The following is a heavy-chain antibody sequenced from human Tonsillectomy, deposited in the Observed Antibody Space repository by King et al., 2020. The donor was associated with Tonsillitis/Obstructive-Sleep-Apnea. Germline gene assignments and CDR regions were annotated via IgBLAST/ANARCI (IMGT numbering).Heavy chain of an antibody. V-gene: IGHV3-21*01. Sequence: VQLVESGGGLVKPGGSLRLSCAASGFTFSSYSMNWVRQAPGKGLEWVSSISSSSSYIYYADSVKGRFTISRDNAKNSLYLQMNSLRAEDTAVDYCARELQQLGFGYYYYYMDVWGKGTTVTVSS. CDR1: GFTFSSYS. J-gene: IGHJ6*03. CDR3: ARELQQLGFGYYYYYMDV. D-gene: IGHD6-13*01. CDR2: ISSSSSYI.